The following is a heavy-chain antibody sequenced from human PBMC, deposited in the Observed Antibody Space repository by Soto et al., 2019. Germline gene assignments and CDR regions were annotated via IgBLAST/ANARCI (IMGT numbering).Heavy chain of an antibody. J-gene: IGHJ4*02. CDR3: AKDRGYDFWSGEFDY. V-gene: IGHV3-23*01. Sequence: PGGSLRLSCAASGFTFSSYAMSWVRQAPGKGLEWVSAISGSGGSTYYADSVKGRFTISRDNSKNTLYLQMNSLRAEDTAVYYCAKDRGYDFWSGEFDYWGQGTLVTVSS. CDR2: ISGSGGST. D-gene: IGHD3-3*01. CDR1: GFTFSSYA.